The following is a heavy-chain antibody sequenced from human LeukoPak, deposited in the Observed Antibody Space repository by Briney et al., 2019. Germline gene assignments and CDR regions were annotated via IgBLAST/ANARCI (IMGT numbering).Heavy chain of an antibody. Sequence: GGSLRLSCAASGFTFSSYAMGWVRQAPGKGLEWVSAISGSGGSTYYADSVKGRFTISRDNSKNTLYLQMNSLRAEDTAVYYCAKVISGGYSGYDLYYFDYWGQGTLVTVSS. D-gene: IGHD5-12*01. V-gene: IGHV3-23*01. CDR2: ISGSGGST. J-gene: IGHJ4*02. CDR3: AKVISGGYSGYDLYYFDY. CDR1: GFTFSSYA.